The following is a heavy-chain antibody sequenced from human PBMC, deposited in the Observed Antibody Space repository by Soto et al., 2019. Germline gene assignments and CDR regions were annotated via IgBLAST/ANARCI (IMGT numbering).Heavy chain of an antibody. CDR2: INHSGST. Sequence: QVQLQQWGAGLLKPSETLSLTCAVYGGSFSGYYWSWIRQPPGKGLEWIGEINHSGSTNYNPSLKSRVTISVDTSKNQFFLKLSSVTAADTAVYYWASASVWFGELSPDYWGQGTLVTVSS. V-gene: IGHV4-34*01. D-gene: IGHD3-10*01. CDR3: ASASVWFGELSPDY. J-gene: IGHJ4*02. CDR1: GGSFSGYY.